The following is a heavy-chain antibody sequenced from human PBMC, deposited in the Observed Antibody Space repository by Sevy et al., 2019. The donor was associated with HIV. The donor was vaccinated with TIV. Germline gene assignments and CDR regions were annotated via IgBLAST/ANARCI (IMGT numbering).Heavy chain of an antibody. Sequence: GGSLRLSCTVSGFTFSNGWMSWVRQAPGKGLEWVGRIKSKTGGGTTDYPAPVKGRFTISRDDSKNRLYLQMNSLKTEDTAVYYCTREAYCGGDCYSDYWGQGTLVTVSS. V-gene: IGHV3-15*01. J-gene: IGHJ4*02. CDR3: TREAYCGGDCYSDY. CDR2: IKSKTGGGTT. D-gene: IGHD2-21*02. CDR1: GFTFSNGW.